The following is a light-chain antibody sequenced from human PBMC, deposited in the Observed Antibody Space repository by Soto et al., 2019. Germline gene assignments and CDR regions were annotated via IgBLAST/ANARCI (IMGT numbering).Light chain of an antibody. CDR3: QQVNVYPST. CDR2: SSS. V-gene: IGKV1-5*03. Sequence: DIQMTQSPSTLSASVGDRVIITCRASQYINTWLAWYQQKPGRAPKLLIYSSSSLESGVPSRFSGSGSGSEFTLTISSLQSEDFATYYCQQVNVYPSTFGGGTKVEIK. CDR1: QYINTW. J-gene: IGKJ4*01.